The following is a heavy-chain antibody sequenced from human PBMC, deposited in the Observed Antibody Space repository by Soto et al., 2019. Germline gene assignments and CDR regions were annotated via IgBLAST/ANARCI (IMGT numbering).Heavy chain of an antibody. CDR1: RFTFSTYW. CDR3: AQLRSTTLGGGDAFDT. CDR2: INSDGSST. V-gene: IGHV3-74*03. J-gene: IGHJ3*02. Sequence: EVQLVESGGGLVQPGGSLRLSCAASRFTFSTYWMHWVRQVPGKGLVWVSRINSDGSSTTYADSVKGRFTISRDNAKNTLYLQMNSLRAEDTAVYYCAQLRSTTLGGGDAFDTWGQGTMVTVSS. D-gene: IGHD5-18*01.